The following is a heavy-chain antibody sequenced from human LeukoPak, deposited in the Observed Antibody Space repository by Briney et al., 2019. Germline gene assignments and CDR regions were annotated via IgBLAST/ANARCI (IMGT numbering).Heavy chain of an antibody. D-gene: IGHD3-10*01. CDR2: ISGSGGST. CDR3: AKGAMVRGRWGWDPLDAFDI. J-gene: IGHJ3*02. CDR1: GFTFSSYG. V-gene: IGHV3-23*01. Sequence: GGSLRLSCAASGFTFSSYGMSWVRQAPGKGLEWVSAISGSGGSTYYADSVKGRFTISRDNSKNTLYLQMNSLRAEDTAVYYCAKGAMVRGRWGWDPLDAFDIWGQGTMVTVSS.